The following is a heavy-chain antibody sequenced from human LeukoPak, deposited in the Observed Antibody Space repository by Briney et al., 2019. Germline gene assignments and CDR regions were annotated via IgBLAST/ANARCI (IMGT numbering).Heavy chain of an antibody. CDR3: ARGYEYSSSWYGYYYYYYYMDV. CDR2: IYYSGST. D-gene: IGHD6-13*01. J-gene: IGHJ6*03. CDR1: GGSISSSSYY. V-gene: IGHV4-39*07. Sequence: SETLSLTCTVSGGSISSSSYYWGWIRQPPGKGLEWIGGIYYSGSTYYNPSLKSRVTISVDTSKNQFSLKLSSVTAADTAVYYCARGYEYSSSWYGYYYYYYYMDVWGKGTTVTISS.